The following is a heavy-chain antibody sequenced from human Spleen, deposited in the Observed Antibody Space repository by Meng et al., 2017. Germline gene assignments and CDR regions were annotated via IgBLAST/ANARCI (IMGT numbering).Heavy chain of an antibody. CDR3: AHTDSSGCTNWFGP. Sequence: ITLMAYRPPTVKPTQTVTLTCTFSGFTLTTSGVGVGWIRQPAGKVLEWLALIDCDDEKRYSPSLKSRLTITKDTSKNQFVLTMTTMNPADTGTYFCAHTDSSGCTNWFGPWGQGTLVTVSS. CDR1: GFTLTTSGVG. D-gene: IGHD6-19*01. CDR2: IDCDDEK. V-gene: IGHV2-5*02. J-gene: IGHJ5*02.